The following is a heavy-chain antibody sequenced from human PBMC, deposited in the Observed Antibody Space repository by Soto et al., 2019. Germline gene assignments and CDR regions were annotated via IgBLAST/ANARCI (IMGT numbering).Heavy chain of an antibody. V-gene: IGHV4-34*01. CDR2: INHSGST. Sequence: QVQLQQWGAGLLKPSETLSLTCAVYGGSFSGYYWSWIRQPPGKGLEWIGEINHSGSTNYNPSLKSRVTISVDTSKNQFSLKLSSVTAADKAVYYCARGGQRITMIVVVITRNWFDPWGQGTLVTVSS. CDR1: GGSFSGYY. CDR3: ARGGQRITMIVVVITRNWFDP. J-gene: IGHJ5*02. D-gene: IGHD3-22*01.